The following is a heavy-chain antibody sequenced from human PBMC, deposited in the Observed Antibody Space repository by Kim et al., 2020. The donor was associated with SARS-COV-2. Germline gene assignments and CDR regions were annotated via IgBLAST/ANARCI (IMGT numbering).Heavy chain of an antibody. Sequence: SETLSLTCTVSGGSISSSRYYWGWIRQPPGKGLEWIGSIYYSGSTYYNPSLKSRVTISVDTSKNQFSLKLSSVTAADTAVYYCARDLGYYGSGFENWGQGTLVTVSS. CDR3: ARDLGYYGSGFEN. V-gene: IGHV4-39*07. D-gene: IGHD3-10*01. J-gene: IGHJ4*02. CDR1: GGSISSSRYY. CDR2: IYYSGST.